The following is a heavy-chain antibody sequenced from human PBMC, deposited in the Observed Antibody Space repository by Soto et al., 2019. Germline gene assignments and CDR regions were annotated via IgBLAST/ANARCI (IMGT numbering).Heavy chain of an antibody. D-gene: IGHD2-15*01. J-gene: IGHJ5*02. CDR2: IYPGDSDT. CDR3: ARRLGYCSGGSCAEGWFDP. Sequence: LGESLKISCKGSGYSFTSYWSGWVRQMPGKGLEWMGIIYPGDSDTRYSPSFQGQVTTSADKSISTAYLQWSSLKASDTAMYYCARRLGYCSGGSCAEGWFDPWGQGTLVTVSS. CDR1: GYSFTSYW. V-gene: IGHV5-51*01.